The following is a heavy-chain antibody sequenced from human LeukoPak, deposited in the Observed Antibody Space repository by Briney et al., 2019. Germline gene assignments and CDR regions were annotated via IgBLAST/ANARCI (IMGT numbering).Heavy chain of an antibody. V-gene: IGHV4-31*03. Sequence: KSSDTLSLTCTVSGRSISRGGYFWSWIRQHPGKGLEWIGYIYYSGSTYYNPSLKSRVTISVDTSKNQFSLKLSSVTAADTAVYYCARDRFYYDSSDMPGALDYWGQGTLVTVSS. CDR3: ARDRFYYDSSDMPGALDY. J-gene: IGHJ4*02. CDR2: IYYSGST. D-gene: IGHD3-22*01. CDR1: GRSISRGGYF.